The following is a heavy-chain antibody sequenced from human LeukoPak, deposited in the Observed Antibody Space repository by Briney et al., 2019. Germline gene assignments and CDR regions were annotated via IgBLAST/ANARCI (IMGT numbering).Heavy chain of an antibody. CDR1: GGSISSYY. D-gene: IGHD5-24*01. CDR3: ARAMRSRGGFPRADAFDI. CDR2: IYYSVST. J-gene: IGHJ3*02. V-gene: IGHV4-59*01. Sequence: PSETLSLTCTVSGGSISSYYWSWIRQPPGKGLEWIGYIYYSVSTNYNPSLKSRVTISVEKSKKQFPLKLSSVAAADTAVYYCARAMRSRGGFPRADAFDIWGQGTMVTVSS.